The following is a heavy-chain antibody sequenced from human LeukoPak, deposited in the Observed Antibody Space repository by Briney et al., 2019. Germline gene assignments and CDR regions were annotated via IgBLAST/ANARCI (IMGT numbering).Heavy chain of an antibody. V-gene: IGHV3-48*03. J-gene: IGHJ4*02. CDR1: GFTFNNYQ. Sequence: GGSLRLSYAASGFTFNNYQMNWVRRAPGKGLECISYISSSGRTIYYADSLKGRFTVSRDNAKNSLYLRMNNLRAEDTAVYYCARGEYYFDYWGQGTLVTVSS. CDR2: ISSSGRTI. CDR3: ARGEYYFDY.